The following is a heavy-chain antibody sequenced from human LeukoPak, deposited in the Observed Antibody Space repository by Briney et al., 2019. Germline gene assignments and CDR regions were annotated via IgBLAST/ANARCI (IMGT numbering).Heavy chain of an antibody. CDR2: ISGSGGST. J-gene: IGHJ4*02. CDR1: GFTFSSYA. Sequence: KPGGSLRLSCAASGFTFSSYAMRWVRQAPGKGLEWVSVISGSGGSTYYVDSVKGRFTISRDNSKNTLYLQMNSLRAEDTAVYYCAKDGVATAGRGSHFDYWGQGTLVTVSS. D-gene: IGHD6-13*01. V-gene: IGHV3-23*01. CDR3: AKDGVATAGRGSHFDY.